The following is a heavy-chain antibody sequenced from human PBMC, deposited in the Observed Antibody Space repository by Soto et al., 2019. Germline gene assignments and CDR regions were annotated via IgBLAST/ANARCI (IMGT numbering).Heavy chain of an antibody. J-gene: IGHJ6*03. CDR3: ARGTAIVVVAAGDYYMDV. V-gene: IGHV3-33*01. CDR2: IWYDGSNK. CDR1: GFTFSSYG. D-gene: IGHD2-15*01. Sequence: GGSLRLSCAASGFTFSSYGMHWVRQAPGKGLEWVAVIWYDGSNKYYADSVKGRFTISRDNSKNTLYLQMNSLRAEDTAVYYCARGTAIVVVAAGDYYMDVWGKGTTVTVSS.